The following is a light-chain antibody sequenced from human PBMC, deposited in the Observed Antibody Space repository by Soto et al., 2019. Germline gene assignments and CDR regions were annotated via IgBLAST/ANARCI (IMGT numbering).Light chain of an antibody. CDR1: QGISSA. CDR2: DAS. CDR3: QQFNTYPLLT. Sequence: AIQLTQSPSSLSASVGDRVTITCRASQGISSALAWYQQKPGKAPKLLIYDASSVESGVPSRFSGSGSGTDSTLTISSLQPDDFATYYCQQFNTYPLLTFGGWTKLEIK. V-gene: IGKV1-13*02. J-gene: IGKJ4*01.